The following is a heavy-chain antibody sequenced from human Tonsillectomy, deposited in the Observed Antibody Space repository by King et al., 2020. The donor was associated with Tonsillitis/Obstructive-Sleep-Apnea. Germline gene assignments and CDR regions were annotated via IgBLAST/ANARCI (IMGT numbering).Heavy chain of an antibody. D-gene: IGHD1-26*01. Sequence: DVQLVESGGGLVQPGGSLRLSCAASGFTFSSYWMSWVRQAPGKGLEWVANIKQDGSEKYYVDSVKGRFTISRDNAKNSLYLQMNSLRAEDTAVYYCARENEWELLLFDYWGQGTLVTVSS. CDR1: GFTFSSYW. CDR2: IKQDGSEK. V-gene: IGHV3-7*03. CDR3: ARENEWELLLFDY. J-gene: IGHJ4*02.